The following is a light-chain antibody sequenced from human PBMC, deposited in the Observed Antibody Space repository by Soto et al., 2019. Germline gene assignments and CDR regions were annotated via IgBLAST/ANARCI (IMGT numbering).Light chain of an antibody. V-gene: IGLV2-14*01. Sequence: QSVLTQPASVSGSPGQSITISCTGTSSDVGGYNYVSWYQQHPGTVPRLMIYEVSNRPSGLSNRFSGSKSGNTASMTISGLQAEDEADYYCSSYTSSTTWVFGGGTKLTVL. CDR2: EVS. CDR3: SSYTSSTTWV. CDR1: SSDVGGYNY. J-gene: IGLJ3*02.